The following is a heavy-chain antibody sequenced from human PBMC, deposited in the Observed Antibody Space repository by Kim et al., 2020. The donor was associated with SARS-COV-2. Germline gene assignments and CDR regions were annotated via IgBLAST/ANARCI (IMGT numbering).Heavy chain of an antibody. CDR3: ARDSRASGFSYFGY. CDR2: IYYSGST. Sequence: PSETLSLTCTVSGGSISTGGYYWSWIRQHPGKGLEWIGYIYYSGSTYYNPSLKSRVIISVDTSKNQFSLKVRSVTAADTAMYYCARDSRASGFSYFGYWG. CDR1: GGSISTGGYY. D-gene: IGHD3-10*01. J-gene: IGHJ4*01. V-gene: IGHV4-31*03.